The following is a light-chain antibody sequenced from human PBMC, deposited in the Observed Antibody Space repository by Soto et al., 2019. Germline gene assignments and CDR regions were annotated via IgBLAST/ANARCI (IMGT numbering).Light chain of an antibody. J-gene: IGKJ5*01. Sequence: DIQMTQSPSTMSASLGDRITITCRASQYISSWVAWYQQKPGKAPNXLXYDASSLQSGVPSRFSGSGSGTDFTLTISSLAPEDFEVYYCQQRSNWPITCGQGTRLEIK. CDR1: QYISSW. CDR2: DAS. CDR3: QQRSNWPIT. V-gene: IGKV1-5*01.